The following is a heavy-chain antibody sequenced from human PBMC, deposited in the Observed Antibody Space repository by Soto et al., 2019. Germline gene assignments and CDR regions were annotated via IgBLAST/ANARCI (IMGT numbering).Heavy chain of an antibody. CDR2: INAGNGNT. CDR1: GYTFTSYA. CDR3: ARDSGGMDV. V-gene: IGHV1-3*01. J-gene: IGHJ6*02. Sequence: ASVKVSCKASGYTFTSYALHWVRQAPGQRLEWMGWINAGNGNTKYSKKFQGRVTITRDTSASTAYMELSSLRSEDTAVYYCARDSGGMDVWRQGTTVTSP.